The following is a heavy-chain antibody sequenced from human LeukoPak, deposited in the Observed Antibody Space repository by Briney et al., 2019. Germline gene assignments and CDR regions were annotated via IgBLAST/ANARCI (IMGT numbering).Heavy chain of an antibody. J-gene: IGHJ3*02. CDR1: GDSVSSNSAA. CDR3: CHSLSGRTGAFDI. Sequence: SQALSLTCAISGDSVSSNSAAWNWIRQSPSRGLEWLGRTYYRSKWYNDYAVSVKSRITINPDTSKNQFSLQLDSVTPEDTAVYYCCHSLSGRTGAFDIWGRGTVVTVSS. D-gene: IGHD2-21*01. V-gene: IGHV6-1*01. CDR2: TYYRSKWYN.